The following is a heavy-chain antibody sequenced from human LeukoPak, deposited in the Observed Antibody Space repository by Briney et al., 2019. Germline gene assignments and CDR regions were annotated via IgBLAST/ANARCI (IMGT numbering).Heavy chain of an antibody. CDR3: ATTKNLGRAWYFDL. CDR1: GGSFSGYY. Sequence: KASETLSLTCAVYGGSFSGYYWSWIRQPPGKGLEWIGEINHSGSTNYNPSLKSRVTISVDTSKNQFSLKLSSVTAADTAVYYCATTKNLGRAWYFDLWGRGTLVTVSS. CDR2: INHSGST. J-gene: IGHJ2*01. V-gene: IGHV4-34*01. D-gene: IGHD1-26*01.